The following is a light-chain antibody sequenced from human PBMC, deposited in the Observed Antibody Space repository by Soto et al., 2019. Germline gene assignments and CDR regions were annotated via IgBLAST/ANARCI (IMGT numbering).Light chain of an antibody. CDR1: SSDIGGYNY. CDR2: EVN. V-gene: IGLV2-8*01. J-gene: IGLJ1*01. CDR3: SSYTSSSPYV. Sequence: QSALTQPPSASGSPGRSVTISCTGTSSDIGGYNYVSWYQQHPGKAPKLMIYEVNKRPSGVPDRFSGSKSGNTASLTVSGLQAEDEADYYCSSYTSSSPYVFGTGTKLTVL.